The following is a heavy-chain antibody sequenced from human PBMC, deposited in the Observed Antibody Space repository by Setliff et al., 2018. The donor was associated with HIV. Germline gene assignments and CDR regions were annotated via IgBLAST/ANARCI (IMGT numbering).Heavy chain of an antibody. J-gene: IGHJ4*02. CDR3: VRLIHTGLLYFDY. D-gene: IGHD2-8*02. CDR2: IYTSGTT. V-gene: IGHV4-4*09. CDR1: GVSISGHF. Sequence: SQTLSLTCFVSGVSISGHFWGWIRQPPGKGLEWIGYIYTSGTTEYNPSLDSRVTISVDTSRDQFFLNLRSVTAADTALYFCVRLIHTGLLYFDYWGLGMLVTVSS.